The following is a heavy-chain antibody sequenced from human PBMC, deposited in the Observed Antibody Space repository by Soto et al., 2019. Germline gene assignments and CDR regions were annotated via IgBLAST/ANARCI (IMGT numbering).Heavy chain of an antibody. CDR2: ISGSGGRS. CDR3: AKAYFVWSSEQPYYFDY. J-gene: IGHJ4*02. CDR1: GFTFSNYA. D-gene: IGHD3-16*01. Sequence: EVQLLDSGGGLVQPGGSLRLSCAASGFTFSNYAMTWVRQGPGKGLEWVSGISGSGGRSYYADSVKGRFTISRDTSNSTLYLQMNSLRAEDTAVYYCAKAYFVWSSEQPYYFDYWGKGTLVTVSS. V-gene: IGHV3-23*01.